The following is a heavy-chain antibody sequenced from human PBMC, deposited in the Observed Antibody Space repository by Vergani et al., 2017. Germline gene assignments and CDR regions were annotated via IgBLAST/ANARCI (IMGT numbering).Heavy chain of an antibody. D-gene: IGHD2-2*01. CDR3: ARDLYCSSTSCYSPRRTNYYGMDV. CDR1: GFTFSSYS. Sequence: EVQLVESGGGLVKPGGSLRLSCAASGFTFSSYSMNWVRQAPGKGLEWVSSISSSSSSIYYADSVKGRFTISRDNAKNSLYLQMNSLRAEDTAVYYCARDLYCSSTSCYSPRRTNYYGMDVWGQGTTVTVSS. J-gene: IGHJ6*02. CDR2: ISSSSSSI. V-gene: IGHV3-21*01.